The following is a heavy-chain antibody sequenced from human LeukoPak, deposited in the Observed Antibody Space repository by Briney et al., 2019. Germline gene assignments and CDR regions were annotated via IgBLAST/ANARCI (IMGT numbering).Heavy chain of an antibody. Sequence: ASVKVSCKASGYTFTGYYIHWVRQAPGQGLEWMGWINPNSGGTNYAQKFQGRVTMTRDTSISTAYMELSRLRSDDTAVYYCARLLVRPLLRGGFDPWGQGTLVTVSS. CDR1: GYTFTGYY. V-gene: IGHV1-2*02. J-gene: IGHJ5*02. CDR2: INPNSGGT. D-gene: IGHD2-15*01. CDR3: ARLLVRPLLRGGFDP.